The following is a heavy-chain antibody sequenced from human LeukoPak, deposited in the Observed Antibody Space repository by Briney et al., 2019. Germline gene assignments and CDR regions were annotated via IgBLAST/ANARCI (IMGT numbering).Heavy chain of an antibody. CDR1: GGSFSGYY. V-gene: IGHV4-34*01. CDR3: ARRAATTYYYYYYMDV. J-gene: IGHJ6*03. D-gene: IGHD2-15*01. Sequence: PSETLSLTCAVYGGSFSGYYWSWIRQPPGKGLEWIGEINHSGSTNYNPSLKSRVTISVDTSKNQFSLKLSSVTAADTAVYYCARRAATTYYYYYYMDVWGKGTTVTISS. CDR2: INHSGST.